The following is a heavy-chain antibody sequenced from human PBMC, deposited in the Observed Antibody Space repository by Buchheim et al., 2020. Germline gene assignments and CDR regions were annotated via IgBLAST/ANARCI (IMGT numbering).Heavy chain of an antibody. Sequence: QVQLVESGGGVVQPGRSLRLSCAASGFTFSSYGMHWVRQAPGKGLEWVAVIWYDGSNKYYADSVKGRFTISRDNSKNTLYLQMNSLRAEDTAVYYCARDPYYSTVTTWGLYWYFDLWGRGTL. J-gene: IGHJ2*01. CDR2: IWYDGSNK. CDR3: ARDPYYSTVTTWGLYWYFDL. V-gene: IGHV3-33*01. D-gene: IGHD4-17*01. CDR1: GFTFSSYG.